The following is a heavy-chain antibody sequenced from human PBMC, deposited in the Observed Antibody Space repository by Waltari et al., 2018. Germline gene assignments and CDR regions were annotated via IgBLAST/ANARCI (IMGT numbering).Heavy chain of an antibody. Sequence: EVQLLESGGGLVQPGGSLRLSCAASGFTFSSYAMSWVRQAPGKGLEWVSVIYSGGSTYYADSVKGRFTSSRDNSKNTLYLQMNSLGAEDTAVYYCAKTDDSHDWFDPWGQGTLVTVSS. V-gene: IGHV3-23*03. CDR3: AKTDDSHDWFDP. CDR2: IYSGGST. J-gene: IGHJ5*02. D-gene: IGHD2-15*01. CDR1: GFTFSSYA.